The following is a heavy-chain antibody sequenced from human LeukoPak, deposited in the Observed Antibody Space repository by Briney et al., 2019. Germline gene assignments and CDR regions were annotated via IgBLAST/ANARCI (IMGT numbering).Heavy chain of an antibody. V-gene: IGHV3-48*02. D-gene: IGHD6-19*01. CDR2: IGRSSSSI. CDR1: GFTFSTYS. CDR3: ARHPGGLKDPFDI. Sequence: GGSLRLSCAASGFTFSTYSMNWVRQAPGKGLEWVSYIGRSSSSIYYADSVKGRFTISRDDAKNSLYLQMNSLRDEDTAVFYCARHPGGLKDPFDIWGQGTMVTVSS. J-gene: IGHJ3*02.